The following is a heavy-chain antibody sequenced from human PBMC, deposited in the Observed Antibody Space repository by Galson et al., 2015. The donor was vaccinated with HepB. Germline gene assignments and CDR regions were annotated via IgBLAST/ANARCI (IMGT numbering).Heavy chain of an antibody. V-gene: IGHV3-23*01. D-gene: IGHD5-18*01. CDR1: GFTFSSYA. Sequence: PLSLSCAASGFTFSSYAMSWVRQAPGKGLEWVSAISGSGGSTYYADSVKGRFTISRDNSKNTLYLQMNSLRAEDTAVYYCAKLGYSYGYWYFDLWGRGTLVTVSS. CDR3: AKLGYSYGYWYFDL. CDR2: ISGSGGST. J-gene: IGHJ2*01.